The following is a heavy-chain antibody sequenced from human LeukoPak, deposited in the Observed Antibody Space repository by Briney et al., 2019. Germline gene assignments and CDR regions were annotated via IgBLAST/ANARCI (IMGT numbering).Heavy chain of an antibody. J-gene: IGHJ4*02. CDR2: INHGGST. D-gene: IGHD4-23*01. CDR3: ARGPYGGKRNFDY. CDR1: GGSFSGDF. V-gene: IGHV4-34*01. Sequence: SETLSLTCAVCGGSFSGDFWSWIRQSPGKGLEWIGEINHGGSTTYNPSLQSRVTMSVDTSTNQISLKMTSVTAADTAVYYCARGPYGGKRNFDYWGQGTLVTVSS.